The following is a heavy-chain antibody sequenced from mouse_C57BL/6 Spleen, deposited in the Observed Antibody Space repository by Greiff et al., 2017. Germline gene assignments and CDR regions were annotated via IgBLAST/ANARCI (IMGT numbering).Heavy chain of an antibody. J-gene: IGHJ2*01. V-gene: IGHV1-26*01. CDR1: GYTFTDYY. D-gene: IGHD4-1*01. CDR2: INPNNGGT. Sequence: EVQLQQSGPELVKPGASVKISCKASGYTFTDYYMNWVKQSHGKSLEWIGDINPNNGGTSYNQKFKGKATLTVDKSSSTAYMELRSLTSEDSAVYYCARSNWVVRYFDYWGQGTTLTVSS. CDR3: ARSNWVVRYFDY.